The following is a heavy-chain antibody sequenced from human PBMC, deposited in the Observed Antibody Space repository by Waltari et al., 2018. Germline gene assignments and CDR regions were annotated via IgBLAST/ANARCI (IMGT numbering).Heavy chain of an antibody. D-gene: IGHD6-13*01. Sequence: QVQLVQSGAEVKKPGSSVKVSCKASGGTFSSYAISWVRQAPGQGLEWMGGIIPIFGTANYAQKFQGRVTITADKSTSTAYMELSSLRSEDTAVYYCATSSAHSSSWKPYLDAFDIWGQGTMVTVSS. CDR3: ATSSAHSSSWKPYLDAFDI. J-gene: IGHJ3*02. CDR2: IIPIFGTA. CDR1: GGTFSSYA. V-gene: IGHV1-69*14.